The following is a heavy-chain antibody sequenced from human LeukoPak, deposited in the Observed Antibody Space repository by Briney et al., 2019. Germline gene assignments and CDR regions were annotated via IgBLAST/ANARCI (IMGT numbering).Heavy chain of an antibody. V-gene: IGHV3-23*01. D-gene: IGHD2-15*01. Sequence: GGSLRLSCAASGFTFSSYAMSWVRQAPGKGLEWVSAISGSGGSTYYADSVKGRFTISRDNSKNTLYLQMNSLRAEDTAVYYCAKACSGGSCYGGYDYWGQGTLVTVSS. CDR2: ISGSGGST. CDR3: AKACSGGSCYGGYDY. CDR1: GFTFSSYA. J-gene: IGHJ4*02.